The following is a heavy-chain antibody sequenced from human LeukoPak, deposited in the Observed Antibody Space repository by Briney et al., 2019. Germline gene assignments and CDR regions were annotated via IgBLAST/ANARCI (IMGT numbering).Heavy chain of an antibody. CDR1: GFIFSNYG. Sequence: GGSLRLSCAASGFIFSNYGLTWVRQTPAMGLEWVSAISGTGSNREYADSVKGRFTISRDNAKNSLYLQMNSLRAEDTAVYYCARQRGSGSYHNSLDYWGQGTLVTVSS. D-gene: IGHD3-10*01. CDR3: ARQRGSGSYHNSLDY. CDR2: ISGTGSNR. J-gene: IGHJ4*02. V-gene: IGHV3-21*01.